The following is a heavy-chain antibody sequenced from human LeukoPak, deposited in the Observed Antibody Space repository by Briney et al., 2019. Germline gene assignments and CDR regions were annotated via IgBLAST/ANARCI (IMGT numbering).Heavy chain of an antibody. J-gene: IGHJ5*02. V-gene: IGHV1-2*02. D-gene: IGHD2-15*01. Sequence: GASVKVSCKASGYTFTGYYMHWVRQAPGQGLEWMGWINPNSGGTNYAQKFQGRVTMTRDTSISTAYMELSRLRSDDTAVYYCARTPPGVAAKPPTQSRNWFDPWGQGTLVTVSS. CDR2: INPNSGGT. CDR1: GYTFTGYY. CDR3: ARTPPGVAAKPPTQSRNWFDP.